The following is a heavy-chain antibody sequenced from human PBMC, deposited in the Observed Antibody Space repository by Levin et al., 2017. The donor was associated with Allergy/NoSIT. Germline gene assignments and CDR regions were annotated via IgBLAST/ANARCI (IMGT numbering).Heavy chain of an antibody. J-gene: IGHJ6*02. D-gene: IGHD2-2*01. CDR1: GYSFSGYW. CDR2: IYPGDSDT. V-gene: IGHV5-51*01. Sequence: GESLKISCKASGYSFSGYWIGWVRQMPGKGLEWMGIIYPGDSDTRYSPSFEGQVIISVDKSFSTTYLHLSSLKASDTAMYYCARHRVYQVLGAYYYYSMDGWGQGTTVTVSS. CDR3: ARHRVYQVLGAYYYYSMDG.